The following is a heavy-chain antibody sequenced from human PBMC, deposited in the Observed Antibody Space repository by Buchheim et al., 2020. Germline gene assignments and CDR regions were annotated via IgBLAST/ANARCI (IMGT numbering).Heavy chain of an antibody. Sequence: QVQLVESGGGVVQPGRSLRLSCAASGFTFSSYAMHWVRQAPGKGLEWVAVISYDGSNKYYADSVKGRFTISRDNSKKTLYLQMNSLRAEDTAVYYCARDGAHGVGATGYYYYGMDVWGQGTT. CDR2: ISYDGSNK. D-gene: IGHD1-26*01. J-gene: IGHJ6*02. CDR1: GFTFSSYA. V-gene: IGHV3-30-3*01. CDR3: ARDGAHGVGATGYYYYGMDV.